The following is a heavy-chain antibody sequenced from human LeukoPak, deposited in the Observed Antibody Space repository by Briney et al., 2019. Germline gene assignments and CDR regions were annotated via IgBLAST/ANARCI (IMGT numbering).Heavy chain of an antibody. CDR2: IYDSGST. J-gene: IGHJ5*02. CDR1: GGSISNYY. V-gene: IGHV4-39*01. CDR3: ARHYGP. D-gene: IGHD3-10*01. Sequence: SETLSLTCTVSGGSISNYYWGWIRQPPGKGLEWIGSIYDSGSTYYNPSLKSRATISVDTSKNQFSLKLNSVTAADTAVYYCARHYGPWGQGTLVTVSS.